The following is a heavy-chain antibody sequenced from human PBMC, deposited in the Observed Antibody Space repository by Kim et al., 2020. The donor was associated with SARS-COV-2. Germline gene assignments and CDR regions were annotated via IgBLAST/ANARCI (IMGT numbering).Heavy chain of an antibody. V-gene: IGHV3-7*03. CDR2: IKQDGSEK. Sequence: GGSLRLSCAASGFTFSSYWMSWVRQAPGKGLEWVANIKQDGSEKYYVDSVKGRFTISRDNAKNSLYLQMNSLRAEDTAVYYCAREVRGAYCGGDCYAFDIWGQGTMVTVSS. D-gene: IGHD2-21*02. J-gene: IGHJ3*02. CDR3: AREVRGAYCGGDCYAFDI. CDR1: GFTFSSYW.